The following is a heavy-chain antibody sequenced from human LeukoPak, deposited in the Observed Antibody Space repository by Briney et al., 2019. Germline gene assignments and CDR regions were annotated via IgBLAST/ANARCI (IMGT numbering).Heavy chain of an antibody. V-gene: IGHV4-34*01. J-gene: IGHJ4*02. CDR2: INNSGST. Sequence: SETLSLTCGVYGGSFSGYFLSWIRQPPGKGLEWIGEINNSGSTNYNPSLKSRVTISVDTSKNHFSLKVTSVTAADTAVYYCARGRWNGDSEYWGQGTLVTISS. CDR1: GGSFSGYF. D-gene: IGHD1-1*01. CDR3: ARGRWNGDSEY.